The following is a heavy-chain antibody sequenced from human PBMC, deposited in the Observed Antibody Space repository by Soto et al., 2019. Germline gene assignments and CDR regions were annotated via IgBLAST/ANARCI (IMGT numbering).Heavy chain of an antibody. J-gene: IGHJ1*01. CDR3: ARGDYLS. CDR2: IGIGGDT. D-gene: IGHD4-17*01. V-gene: IGHV3-13*01. Sequence: EVQLVESGGGLVQPGGSLRLSCADSGLTFSSYDMHLVRQPTGKGLELVSAIGIGGDTYYSDSVKGRFTISRDNAKNSLYLQMNNLRAGDKAVYYCARGDYLSWGQGTLVVVSS. CDR1: GLTFSSYD.